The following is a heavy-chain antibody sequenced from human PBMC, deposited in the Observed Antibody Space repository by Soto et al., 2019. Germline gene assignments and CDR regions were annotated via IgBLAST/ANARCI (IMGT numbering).Heavy chain of an antibody. CDR2: ISFDGSNK. CDR3: AKDTSKYSSSWPAYYGLDV. Sequence: QVQLVESGGGVVQPGRSLRLSCAASGFTFSSFGMHWVRQAPGKGLEWVAVISFDGSNKYYADSVKGRFTISRDNSKNTLSLQMNSLKAEDTAVYYCAKDTSKYSSSWPAYYGLDVWGQGTTVTVS. D-gene: IGHD6-13*01. V-gene: IGHV3-30*18. J-gene: IGHJ6*02. CDR1: GFTFSSFG.